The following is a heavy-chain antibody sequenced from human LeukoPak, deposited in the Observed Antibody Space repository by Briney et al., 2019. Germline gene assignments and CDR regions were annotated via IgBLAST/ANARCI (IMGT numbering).Heavy chain of an antibody. CDR1: GDSISSGGYS. J-gene: IGHJ4*01. V-gene: IGHV4-30-2*01. Sequence: SETLSLTCTVSGDSISSGGYSWSWIRQPPGKGLEWIGYIYHSGSTYYNPSLKSRVTISVDRSKNQFSLKLSSVTAADTAVYYCARGLGLRLDYWGHGTLVTVSS. CDR3: ARGLGLRLDY. D-gene: IGHD3-16*01. CDR2: IYHSGST.